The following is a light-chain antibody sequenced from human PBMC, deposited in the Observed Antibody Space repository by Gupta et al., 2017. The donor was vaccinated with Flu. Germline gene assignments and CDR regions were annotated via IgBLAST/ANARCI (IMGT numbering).Light chain of an antibody. Sequence: YELTQPPSVSVSPGQTASITCSGNKLGDKYASWYQQKPGQSPELVIYEDNKRPSGIPDRFFGSNSGNTATLTISGTQAVDEADYYCLAWDSNTLFVFGTGTKVTVL. J-gene: IGLJ1*01. CDR3: LAWDSNTLFV. V-gene: IGLV3-1*01. CDR2: EDN. CDR1: KLGDKY.